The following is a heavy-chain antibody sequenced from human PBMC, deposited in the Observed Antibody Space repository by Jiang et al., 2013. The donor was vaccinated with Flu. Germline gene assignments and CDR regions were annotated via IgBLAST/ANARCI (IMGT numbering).Heavy chain of an antibody. CDR3: ARQRGSYYGSMDY. Sequence: GLVKTFETLSLTCTVSGGSISSSSYYWGWIRQPPGKGLEWIGSIYYSGSTYYNPSLKSRVTISVDTSKNQFSLKLSSVTAADTAVYYCARQRGSYYGSMDYWGQGTLVTVSS. D-gene: IGHD3-10*01. V-gene: IGHV4-39*01. CDR1: GGSISSSSYY. J-gene: IGHJ4*02. CDR2: IYYSGST.